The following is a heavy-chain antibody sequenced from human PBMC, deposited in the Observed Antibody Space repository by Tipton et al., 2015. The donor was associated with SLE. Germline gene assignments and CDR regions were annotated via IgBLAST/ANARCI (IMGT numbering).Heavy chain of an antibody. CDR3: AKDRFYDSSGYFFFDY. CDR1: GFTVSSNY. D-gene: IGHD3-22*01. Sequence: SLRLSCAASGFTVSSNYMSWVRQAPGKGLEWVSVIYTAGGAYYADSVKGRFTISRDDSKNTLYLQMSSLRPDDTAVYYCAKDRFYDSSGYFFFDYWGQGTLVTVSS. CDR2: IYTAGGA. J-gene: IGHJ4*02. V-gene: IGHV3-53*05.